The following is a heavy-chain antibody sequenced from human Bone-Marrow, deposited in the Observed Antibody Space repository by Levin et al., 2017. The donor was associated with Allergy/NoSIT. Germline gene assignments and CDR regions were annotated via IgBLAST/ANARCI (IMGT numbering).Heavy chain of an antibody. D-gene: IGHD6-19*01. CDR1: GFTFSNYW. V-gene: IGHV3-7*01. Sequence: LSLTCAASGFTFSNYWMHWGRPAPGKGPEWVANINQDGSEKYYVDSVRGRFTISRDNAKNSLSLQMNSLRAEDTGVYYCARIGAYSSGRYYFDYWGQGALVTVSS. J-gene: IGHJ4*02. CDR2: INQDGSEK. CDR3: ARIGAYSSGRYYFDY.